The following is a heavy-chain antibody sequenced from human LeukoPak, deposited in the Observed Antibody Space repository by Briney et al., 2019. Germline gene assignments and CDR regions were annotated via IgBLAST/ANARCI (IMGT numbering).Heavy chain of an antibody. J-gene: IGHJ5*02. V-gene: IGHV3-30*18. CDR1: GFTFSDYG. Sequence: GGSLRLSCAAPGFTFSDYGMQWVRQAPGKGLEWVALISTDGSDKDYADSVKGRFTLSRDNSKNTLYLQMNSLRVEDTAVYYCAKDGTRSWFGEATWGQGTLVTVSS. CDR2: ISTDGSDK. D-gene: IGHD3-10*01. CDR3: AKDGTRSWFGEAT.